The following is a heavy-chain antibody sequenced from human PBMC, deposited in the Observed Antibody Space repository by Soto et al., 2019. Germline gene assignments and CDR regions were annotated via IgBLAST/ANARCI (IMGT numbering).Heavy chain of an antibody. J-gene: IGHJ4*02. D-gene: IGHD2-15*01. CDR3: TTDLHGVVAARHPIDY. Sequence: EVQLVESGGGLVKPGGSLRLSCAASGFTFSNAWMNWVRQAPGKGLAWVGRIKSKTDGGTTDYAAPVKGRFTISRDDSKDTLYLQMNSLKTEDTAVYYCTTDLHGVVAARHPIDYWGQGTLVTVSS. V-gene: IGHV3-15*07. CDR1: GFTFSNAW. CDR2: IKSKTDGGTT.